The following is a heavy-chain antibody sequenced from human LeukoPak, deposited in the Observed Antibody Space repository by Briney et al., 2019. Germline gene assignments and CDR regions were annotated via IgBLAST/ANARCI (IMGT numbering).Heavy chain of an antibody. D-gene: IGHD2-2*01. CDR3: ARDRGDQGPYYYYYMDV. Sequence: PGGSLRLSCAASGFTFDDYAMHWVRQAPGKGLEWVSGISWNSGSIGYADSVKGRFTISRDNAKNSLYLQMNSLRAEDTAVYYCARDRGDQGPYYYYYMDVWGKGTTVTVSS. J-gene: IGHJ6*03. CDR2: ISWNSGSI. CDR1: GFTFDDYA. V-gene: IGHV3-9*01.